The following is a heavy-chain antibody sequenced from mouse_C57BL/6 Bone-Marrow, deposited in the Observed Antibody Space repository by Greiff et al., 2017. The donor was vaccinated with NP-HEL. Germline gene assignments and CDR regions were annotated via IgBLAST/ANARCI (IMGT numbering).Heavy chain of an antibody. Sequence: QVQLKQSGAELMKPGASVKLSCKATGYTFTGYWIEWVKQRPGHGLEWIGEILPGSGSTNYNEKFKGKATFTVDTSYNTAYMQLGSQTTEDSAIYDCALYSSYFDYWGQGTTLTGSS. CDR3: ALYSSYFDY. CDR2: ILPGSGST. CDR1: GYTFTGYW. D-gene: IGHD2-5*01. J-gene: IGHJ2*01. V-gene: IGHV1-9*01.